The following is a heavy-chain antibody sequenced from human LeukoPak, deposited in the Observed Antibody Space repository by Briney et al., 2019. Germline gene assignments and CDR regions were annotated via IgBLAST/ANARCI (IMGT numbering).Heavy chain of an antibody. Sequence: GRSLRLSCAASGFTFDDYAMHWVRQAPGKGLEWVSGISWDSGSIGYADSVKGRFTISRDNAKNSLYLQMNSLRAEDTALYYCAKDKGGLDPGYYYYYGMDVWGQGTTVTVSS. V-gene: IGHV3-9*01. D-gene: IGHD1-14*01. CDR2: ISWDSGSI. CDR3: AKDKGGLDPGYYYYYGMDV. CDR1: GFTFDDYA. J-gene: IGHJ6*02.